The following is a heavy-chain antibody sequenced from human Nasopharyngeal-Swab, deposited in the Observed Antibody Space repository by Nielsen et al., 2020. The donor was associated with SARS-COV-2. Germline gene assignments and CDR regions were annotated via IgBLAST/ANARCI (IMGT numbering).Heavy chain of an antibody. CDR2: ISSSSSYT. D-gene: IGHD3-10*01. Sequence: GGSLRHSFAASGFTFSDYYMSWIRQAPGKGLEWVSYISSSSSYTNYADSVKGRFTISRDNAKNSLYLQMNSLRAEDTAVYYCARDLMGTYYYGSGSYGAFDIWGQGTMVTVSS. J-gene: IGHJ3*02. CDR3: ARDLMGTYYYGSGSYGAFDI. V-gene: IGHV3-11*06. CDR1: GFTFSDYY.